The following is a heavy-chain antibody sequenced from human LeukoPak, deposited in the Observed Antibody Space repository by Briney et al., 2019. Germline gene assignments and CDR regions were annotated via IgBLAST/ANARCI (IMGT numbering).Heavy chain of an antibody. Sequence: GGSLRLSCAAPGFTVSSNYMSWVRQAPGKGLEWVSVIYSGGSTYYADSVKGRFTISRDNSKNTLYLQMNSLRAEDTAVYYCARVRSGGSCYSVSCSYYYYYGMDVWGQGTTVTVSS. CDR2: IYSGGST. D-gene: IGHD2-15*01. J-gene: IGHJ6*02. V-gene: IGHV3-53*01. CDR3: ARVRSGGSCYSVSCSYYYYYGMDV. CDR1: GFTVSSNY.